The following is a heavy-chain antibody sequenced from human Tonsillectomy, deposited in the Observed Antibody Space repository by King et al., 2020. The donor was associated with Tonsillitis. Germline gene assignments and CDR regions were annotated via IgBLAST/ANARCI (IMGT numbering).Heavy chain of an antibody. CDR1: GFTFSSYA. J-gene: IGHJ6*02. D-gene: IGHD5-18*01. CDR3: AREGYSSNYYYYGMDV. CDR2: ISYDGSNK. V-gene: IGHV3-30-3*01. Sequence: QLVQSGGGVVQPGRSLRLSCAASGFTFSSYAMHWVRQAPGKGLEWVAVISYDGSNKYYADSVKGRFTISRDNSKNTLYLQMNSLRAEDTAVYYCAREGYSSNYYYYGMDVWGQGTTVTVSS.